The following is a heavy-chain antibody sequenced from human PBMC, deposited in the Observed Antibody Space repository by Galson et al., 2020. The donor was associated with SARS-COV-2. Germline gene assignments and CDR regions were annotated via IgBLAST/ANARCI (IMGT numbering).Heavy chain of an antibody. CDR3: TRITDNYDFWSGRSFDY. V-gene: IGHV3-49*03. CDR2: IRSKAYGGTT. J-gene: IGHJ4*02. CDR1: GFTFGDYA. D-gene: IGHD3-3*01. Sequence: GGSLRLSCTASGFTFGDYAMSWFRQAPGKGLEWVGFIRSKAYGGTTEYAASVKGRFTISRDDSKSIAYLQMNSLKTEDTAVYYCTRITDNYDFWSGRSFDYWGQGTLVTVSS.